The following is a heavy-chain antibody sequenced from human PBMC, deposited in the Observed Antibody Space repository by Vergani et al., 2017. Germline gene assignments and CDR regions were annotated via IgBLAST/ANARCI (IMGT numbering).Heavy chain of an antibody. CDR3: ARDAATIIKDYYFDY. V-gene: IGHV3-21*01. J-gene: IGHJ4*02. D-gene: IGHD5-12*01. CDR1: GFPFSSYS. Sequence: EVQLVESGGGLVKPGGSLRLSCAASGFPFSSYSMNWVRQAPGKGLEWVSSISSSSSYIYYADSVKGRFTISRDNAKNSLYLQMNSLRAEDTAVFYCARDAATIIKDYYFDYGGQGTLVTVSS. CDR2: ISSSSSYI.